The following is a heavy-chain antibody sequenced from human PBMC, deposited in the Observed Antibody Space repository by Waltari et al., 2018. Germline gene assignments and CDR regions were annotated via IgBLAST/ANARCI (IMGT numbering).Heavy chain of an antibody. V-gene: IGHV1-8*01. J-gene: IGHJ1*01. Sequence: QVQLVQSGAEVKKPGASVKVSCKASGYTFTSYDINWVRQATGQGLEWMGWRNPNMGNTGYAQKCQGRVTMTKNTSISTAYMELSSLRSEDTAVYYWASPAYDSSGIWRDFQHWGQGTLVTVSS. CDR2: RNPNMGNT. D-gene: IGHD3-22*01. CDR3: ASPAYDSSGIWRDFQH. CDR1: GYTFTSYD.